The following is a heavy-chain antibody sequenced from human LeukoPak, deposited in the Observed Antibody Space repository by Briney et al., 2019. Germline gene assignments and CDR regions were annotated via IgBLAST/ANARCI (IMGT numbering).Heavy chain of an antibody. V-gene: IGHV3-11*01. CDR3: ATEGAGFDT. CDR1: GFTFREYY. CDR2: INIGGTNT. J-gene: IGHJ5*02. Sequence: PGGSLRLSCAASGFTFREYYMSWIRQAPGKGLEWLSYINIGGTNTHYADSVKGRFTISRDNAKKSLYLEMNNLRAEDTAVYYCATEGAGFDTWGQGVLVTVSS.